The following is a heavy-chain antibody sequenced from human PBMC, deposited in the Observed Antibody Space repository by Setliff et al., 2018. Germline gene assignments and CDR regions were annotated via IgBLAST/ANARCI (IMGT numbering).Heavy chain of an antibody. D-gene: IGHD3-3*01. CDR1: GFTISYYW. V-gene: IGHV3-7*03. Sequence: GSLRLSCVASGFTISYYWMAWVRQAPGKGLEWVADIRQDGTNKYYVDSVKGRFTISRDNAKNSLYLQKNSLRAEDTALYYCAREGWNIYDNDNSWSGYSDHWGQGTLVTVSS. CDR2: IRQDGTNK. J-gene: IGHJ4*02. CDR3: AREGWNIYDNDNSWSGYSDH.